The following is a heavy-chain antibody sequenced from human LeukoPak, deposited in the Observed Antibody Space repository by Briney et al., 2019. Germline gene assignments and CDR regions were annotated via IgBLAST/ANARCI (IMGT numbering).Heavy chain of an antibody. D-gene: IGHD3-10*01. CDR1: GFTFSSYG. CDR2: ISHDGTNQ. CDR3: AKDVDPFGSGSYVEGFDY. J-gene: IGHJ4*02. Sequence: PGGSLRLSCAASGFTFSSYGMHWVRQAPSKGLEWVAVISHDGTNQYYADSVKGRFTISRDNSKNTLYVQMNSLRAEDTAVYYCAKDVDPFGSGSYVEGFDYWGQGTLVTVSS. V-gene: IGHV3-30*18.